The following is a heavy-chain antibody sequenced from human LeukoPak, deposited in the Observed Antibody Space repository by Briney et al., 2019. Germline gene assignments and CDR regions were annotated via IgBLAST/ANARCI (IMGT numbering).Heavy chain of an antibody. CDR3: ARHPSSWIDSMDV. V-gene: IGHV4-31*03. D-gene: IGHD2-2*03. CDR2: IYYSGST. J-gene: IGHJ6*02. Sequence: SQTLFLTCTVSGGSISSGGYYWSWIRQHPGKGLEWIGYIYYSGSTYYNPSLKSRVTISVDTSKNQFSLKLSSVTAADTAVYYCARHPSSWIDSMDVWGQGTTVTVSS. CDR1: GGSISSGGYY.